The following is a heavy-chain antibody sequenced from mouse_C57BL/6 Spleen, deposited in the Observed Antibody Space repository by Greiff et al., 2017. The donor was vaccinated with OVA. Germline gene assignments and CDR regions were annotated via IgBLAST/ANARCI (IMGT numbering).Heavy chain of an antibody. CDR2: IRNKANGYTT. CDR3: ARSSYDYDPFDD. V-gene: IGHV7-3*01. Sequence: EVQGVESGGGLVQPGGSLSLSCAASGFTFTDYYMSWVRQPPGKALEWLGFIRNKANGYTTEYSASVKGRFTISRDNSQRVHYLQMNALRAEDSATYYCARSSYDYDPFDDWGQGTTLTVSS. CDR1: GFTFTDYY. D-gene: IGHD2-4*01. J-gene: IGHJ2*01.